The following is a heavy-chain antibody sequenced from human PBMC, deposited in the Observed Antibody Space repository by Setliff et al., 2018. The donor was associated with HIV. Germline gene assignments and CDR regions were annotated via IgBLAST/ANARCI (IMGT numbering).Heavy chain of an antibody. Sequence: SETLSLTCTVSGGSISSNNYYWGWIRQPPGKGLEWIGSINYSGSTYQNPSLKSRVTISVDTSKNQYSLKLSSVTAADTAVYYCASLAASIAARRRFDYWGQGTLVTVSS. CDR3: ASLAASIAARRRFDY. CDR2: INYSGST. CDR1: GGSISSNNYY. V-gene: IGHV4-39*01. J-gene: IGHJ4*02. D-gene: IGHD6-6*01.